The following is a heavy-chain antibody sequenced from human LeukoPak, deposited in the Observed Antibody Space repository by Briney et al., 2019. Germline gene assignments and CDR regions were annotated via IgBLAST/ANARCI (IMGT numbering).Heavy chain of an antibody. D-gene: IGHD2-15*01. Sequence: GESLKISCKGSGYSFTSYWIGWVRQMPGEGLEWMGIIYPGDSDTRYSPSFQGQVTISADKSISTAYLQWSSLKASDTAMYYCASGYCSGGSCYRPFDYWGQGTLVTVSS. CDR1: GYSFTSYW. J-gene: IGHJ4*02. CDR3: ASGYCSGGSCYRPFDY. V-gene: IGHV5-51*01. CDR2: IYPGDSDT.